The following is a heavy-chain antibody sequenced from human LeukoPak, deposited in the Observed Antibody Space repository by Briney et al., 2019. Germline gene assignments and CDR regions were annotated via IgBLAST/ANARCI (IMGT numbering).Heavy chain of an antibody. CDR1: GFTFDDYG. D-gene: IGHD4-17*01. J-gene: IGHJ4*02. Sequence: GGSLRLSCAASGFTFDDYGMSWVRQAPGKGLEWVAVISYDGSNKYYADSVKGRFTISRDNSKNTLYLQMNGLRAEETAVYYCVRGRGYGDYYFVYWGQGTLVTVSS. CDR2: ISYDGSNK. V-gene: IGHV3-30*03. CDR3: VRGRGYGDYYFVY.